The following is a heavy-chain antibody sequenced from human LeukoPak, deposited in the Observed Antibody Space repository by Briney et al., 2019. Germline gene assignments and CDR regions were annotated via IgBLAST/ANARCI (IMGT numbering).Heavy chain of an antibody. J-gene: IGHJ4*02. CDR2: INQAGSEK. CDR1: GFTFSIYW. CDR3: ARSVATGTVDY. V-gene: IGHV3-7*01. D-gene: IGHD1-1*01. Sequence: GGSLRLSCAASGFTFSIYWMSWVRQAPGKGLEWVANINQAGSEKYYVDSVEGRFTMSRDNAKNSLYLQMNSLRAEDTAVYYCARSVATGTVDYWGQGTLVTVYS.